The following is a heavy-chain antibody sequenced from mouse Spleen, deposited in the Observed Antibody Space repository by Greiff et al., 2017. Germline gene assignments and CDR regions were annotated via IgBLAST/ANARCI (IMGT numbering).Heavy chain of an antibody. CDR3: ATDRYDDY. CDR2: INPSSGYT. D-gene: IGHD2-14*01. V-gene: IGHV1-7*01. J-gene: IGHJ2*01. CDR1: GYAFSSYW. Sequence: QVQLQQSGAELVKPGASVKISCKASGYAFSSYWMNWVKQRPGQGLEWIGYINPSSGYTKYNQKFKDKATLTADKSSSTAYMQLSSLTYEDSAVYYCATDRYDDYWGQGTTLTVSS.